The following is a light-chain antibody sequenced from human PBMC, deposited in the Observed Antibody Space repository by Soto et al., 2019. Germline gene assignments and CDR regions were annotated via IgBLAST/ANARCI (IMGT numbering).Light chain of an antibody. CDR2: APS. CDR3: QKYNSAPLT. J-gene: IGKJ4*01. Sequence: PSPCYRGAAGIPRPKISLLCSLLLSSALAWYQQKPGKAPKLLIYAPSSLQSGVPSRFSGSGSVTDFTLTISSLQPEDVATYYSQKYNSAPLTFGGGTKVDIK. CDR1: LLLSSA. V-gene: IGKV1-27*01.